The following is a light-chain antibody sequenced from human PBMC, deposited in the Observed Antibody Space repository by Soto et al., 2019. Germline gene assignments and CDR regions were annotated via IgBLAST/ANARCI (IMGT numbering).Light chain of an antibody. J-gene: IGKJ5*01. V-gene: IGKV1-9*01. CDR2: YPS. CDR1: QYXSSY. Sequence: DILFTDSPPALSASVGDRVTITRRDSQYXSSYLALYLQKSGKAPTFLXIYPSTLQRGGPSRFSGSGSETAFTLTISSLQPQDFAADYCQQLNSNTITFGQGTRLEIK. CDR3: QQLNSNTIT.